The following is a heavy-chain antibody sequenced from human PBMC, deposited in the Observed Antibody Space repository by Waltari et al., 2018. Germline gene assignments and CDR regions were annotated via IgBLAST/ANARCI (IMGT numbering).Heavy chain of an antibody. J-gene: IGHJ3*01. V-gene: IGHV1-69-2*01. Sequence: EVQLLQSGAEVKKPGTPVKISCKVSGDTFTDNYIHWIQQAPGKGRQWMGLLDPEDGQAVYAEKFQGRVTMTAYTSIHTAYMELTSLTSEDTAFYYCAAALGGGISASRPFHFWGQGTMITVSS. D-gene: IGHD3-10*01. CDR3: AAALGGGISASRPFHF. CDR2: LDPEDGQA. CDR1: GDTFTDNY.